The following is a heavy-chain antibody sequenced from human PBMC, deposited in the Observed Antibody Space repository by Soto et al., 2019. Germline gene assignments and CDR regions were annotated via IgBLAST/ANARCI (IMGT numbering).Heavy chain of an antibody. D-gene: IGHD6-13*01. Sequence: EVQLVESGGDLVQPGRSLRLSCAASGFIFDDYAIHWVRQAPGKGLEWVSGITWNSGSIGYADSVEGRFTISRDNAKNSLYLQMNSLRAEDTALYYCAKGGFPSQLDGVDAFDIWGQGTLVTVSS. CDR1: GFIFDDYA. CDR2: ITWNSGSI. V-gene: IGHV3-9*01. CDR3: AKGGFPSQLDGVDAFDI. J-gene: IGHJ3*02.